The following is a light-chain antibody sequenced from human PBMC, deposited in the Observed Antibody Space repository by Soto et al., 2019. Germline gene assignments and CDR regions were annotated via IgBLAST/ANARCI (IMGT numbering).Light chain of an antibody. V-gene: IGLV1-51*02. CDR3: GTWDSSLTGVV. CDR2: ENN. J-gene: IGLJ2*01. Sequence: QSVLTQPPSVSAAPGQKVTISCSGSSSNIGNNYVSWYQQLPGTAPKLLIYENNKRPSGIPDRFSGSKSGTSATLGATGLQTGDEAYYYCGTWDSSLTGVVFGGGTKLTVL. CDR1: SSNIGNNY.